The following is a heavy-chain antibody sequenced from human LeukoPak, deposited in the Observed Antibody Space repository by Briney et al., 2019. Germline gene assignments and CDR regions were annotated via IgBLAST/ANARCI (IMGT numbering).Heavy chain of an antibody. Sequence: SETLSLTCTVSGASITNNNYYWSWIRQPPGKGMEWIGYIYYSGSTNYNPSLKSRITISVDTSNNQFSLKLRSVTAADTAVYYCARRTSRGGGIDYWGQGTLVTVSS. CDR2: IYYSGST. CDR1: GASITNNNYY. CDR3: ARRTSRGGGIDY. J-gene: IGHJ4*02. D-gene: IGHD3-16*01. V-gene: IGHV4-61*01.